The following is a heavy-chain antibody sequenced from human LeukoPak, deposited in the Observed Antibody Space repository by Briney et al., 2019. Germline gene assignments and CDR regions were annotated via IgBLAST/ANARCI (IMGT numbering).Heavy chain of an antibody. Sequence: ETLSLTCAVYGGSFSGYYWSWVRQAPGKGLEWVSAISGSGGSTYYADSVKGRFTISRDNSKNTLYLQMNSLRAEDTAVYCCAANSGGIAVAGMFDPWGQGTLVTVSS. CDR1: GGSFSGYY. D-gene: IGHD6-19*01. CDR3: AANSGGIAVAGMFDP. V-gene: IGHV3-23*01. CDR2: ISGSGGST. J-gene: IGHJ5*02.